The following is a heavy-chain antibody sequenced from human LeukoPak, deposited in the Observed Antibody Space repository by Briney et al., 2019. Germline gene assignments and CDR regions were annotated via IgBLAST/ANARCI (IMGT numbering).Heavy chain of an antibody. V-gene: IGHV4-59*01. Sequence: PSETLSLTCTVSGGSISGFYWSWIRQPPGKGLEWIGYMSNNGATTYNPSLKSRVTISIDMSNNHFSLTLKSVTAADKAVYYCARVDFPLIALAGTKHNWFDPWGQGTLVTVSS. J-gene: IGHJ5*02. D-gene: IGHD6-19*01. CDR2: MSNNGAT. CDR3: ARVDFPLIALAGTKHNWFDP. CDR1: GGSISGFY.